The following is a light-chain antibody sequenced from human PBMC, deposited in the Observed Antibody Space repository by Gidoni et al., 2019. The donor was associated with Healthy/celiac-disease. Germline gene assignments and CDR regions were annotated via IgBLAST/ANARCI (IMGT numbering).Light chain of an antibody. CDR1: QSISNW. CDR2: DAS. Sequence: DIQMTQSPSTLSASVGDRATITCRASQSISNWLAWYQQKPGKAPKLLIYDASSFESGVPSRFSGSGSGTEFTLTISSLQPDDFATYYCQQYNSLWTFGQGTKVEIK. V-gene: IGKV1-5*01. J-gene: IGKJ1*01. CDR3: QQYNSLWT.